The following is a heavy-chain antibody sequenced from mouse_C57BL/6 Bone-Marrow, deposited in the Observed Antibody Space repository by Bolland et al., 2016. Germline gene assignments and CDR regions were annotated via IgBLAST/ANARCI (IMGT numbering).Heavy chain of an antibody. D-gene: IGHD2-4*01. CDR2: DT. J-gene: IGHJ3*01. Sequence: DTNYNGKFKGKATLTADKSSSTAYMQLSSLTSEDSAVYFCARTLYDYVAMDYWGQGTLV. V-gene: IGHV1-80*01. CDR3: ARTLYDYVAMDY.